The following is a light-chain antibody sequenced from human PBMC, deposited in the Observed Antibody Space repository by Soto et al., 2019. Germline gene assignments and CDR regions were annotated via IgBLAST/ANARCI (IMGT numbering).Light chain of an antibody. V-gene: IGKV3-20*01. Sequence: EIVLTQSPGTLSLSPGERATLSCRASQSVSSSHLVWYQQKPGQAPRLLIYGASSRAIGIPDRFSGSGSGTDFTLTISRLEPEDFALYYCQHYNNSPVTFGGGTKPEIK. CDR3: QHYNNSPVT. J-gene: IGKJ4*01. CDR1: QSVSSSH. CDR2: GAS.